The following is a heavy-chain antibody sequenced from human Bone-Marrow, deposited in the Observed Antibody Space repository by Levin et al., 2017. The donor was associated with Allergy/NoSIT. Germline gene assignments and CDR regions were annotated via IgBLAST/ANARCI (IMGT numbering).Heavy chain of an antibody. CDR3: ARNLRPYFYFYGVAV. V-gene: IGHV3-30*04. J-gene: IGHJ6*02. Sequence: GESLKISCEGSGFTFSSYAMQWVRQVPGKGLEWLAFISSDGSEKYYADSVKGRFTISRDNPKNTLYLQMNSLRAGDTALYYCARNLRPYFYFYGVAVWGQGTTVTVSS. CDR2: ISSDGSEK. CDR1: GFTFSSYA. D-gene: IGHD1-14*01.